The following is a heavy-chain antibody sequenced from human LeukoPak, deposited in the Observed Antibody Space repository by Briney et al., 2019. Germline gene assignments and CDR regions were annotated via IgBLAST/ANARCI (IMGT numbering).Heavy chain of an antibody. CDR1: GLTFTSYA. CDR2: ISGGGGST. CDR3: AKSHYYDSSGYYPNDAFDI. D-gene: IGHD3-22*01. Sequence: TGGSWRLSCAAPGLTFTSYAITGFRQAPGKGLDWFSAISGGGGSTYYADSVKGRFTISRDNSKNTLYLQMNSLRAEDTAVYYCAKSHYYDSSGYYPNDAFDIWGQGTMVTVSS. J-gene: IGHJ3*02. V-gene: IGHV3-23*01.